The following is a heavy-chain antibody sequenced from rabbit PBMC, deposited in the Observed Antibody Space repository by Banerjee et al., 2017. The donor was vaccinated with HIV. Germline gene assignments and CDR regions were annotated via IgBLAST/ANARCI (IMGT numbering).Heavy chain of an antibody. CDR3: ARDTATSFSTYGMDL. V-gene: IGHV1S40*01. CDR1: GVSFISGYY. D-gene: IGHD1-1*01. CDR2: IAAGSGGTT. Sequence: QSLEESGGGLVQPEGSLTLTCKASGVSFISGYYMCWVRQAPGKGLEWIACIAAGSGGTTYYANWAKGRFTISKTSSTTVTLQMTSLTAADTATYFCARDTATSFSTYGMDLWGPGTLVTVS. J-gene: IGHJ6*01.